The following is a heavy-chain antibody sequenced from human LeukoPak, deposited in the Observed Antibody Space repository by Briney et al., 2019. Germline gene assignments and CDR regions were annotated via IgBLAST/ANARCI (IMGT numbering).Heavy chain of an antibody. J-gene: IGHJ5*02. Sequence: SETLPLTCTVSGDSISSYHWSWIRQPPGKGLEWIGFVHYSGSTRYNPSLKSRVPMSVDTSKNQFFLKLSSVTAADTAVYYCAREAGYCSSTNCYSWFDPWGQGTLVTVSS. V-gene: IGHV4-59*01. CDR3: AREAGYCSSTNCYSWFDP. CDR1: GDSISSYH. CDR2: VHYSGST. D-gene: IGHD2-2*01.